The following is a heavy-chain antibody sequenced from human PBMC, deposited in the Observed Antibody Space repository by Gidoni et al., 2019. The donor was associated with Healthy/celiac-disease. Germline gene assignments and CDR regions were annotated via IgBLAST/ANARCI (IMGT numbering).Heavy chain of an antibody. V-gene: IGHV1-3*02. CDR2: SYSGNGNT. Sequence: GFEWMVGSYSGNGNTGYAQKFQGRVTMTRDTSTSTAYMELSSQRSEDIDVYYCARLSTTVTLHYWGQGTLVTVSS. J-gene: IGHJ4*02. CDR3: ARLSTTVTLHY. D-gene: IGHD4-4*01.